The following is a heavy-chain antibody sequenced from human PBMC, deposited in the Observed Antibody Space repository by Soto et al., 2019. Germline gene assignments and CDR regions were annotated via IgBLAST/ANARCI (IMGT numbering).Heavy chain of an antibody. CDR3: ARDPRSSVSGGYDFSDY. CDR2: IYSGGST. J-gene: IGHJ4*02. V-gene: IGHV3-66*01. CDR1: GFTVSSNY. Sequence: GGSLRLSCAASGFTVSSNYMSWVRQAPGKGLEWVSVIYSGGSTYYADSVKGRFTISRDNSKNTLYLQMNSLRAEDTAVYYCARDPRSSVSGGYDFSDYWGQGTLVTVSS. D-gene: IGHD5-12*01.